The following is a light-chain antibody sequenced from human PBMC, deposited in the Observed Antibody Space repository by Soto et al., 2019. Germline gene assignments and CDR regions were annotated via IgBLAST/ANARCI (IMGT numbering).Light chain of an antibody. Sequence: EIVLTQSPATLSLSPGERATLSCRASQSVSSYLAWYQQKPGQAPRLLIYDASNRATGIPARFSGSGSGTDFTLTISSLEPEDFVVYYCQQRSNWLFGQGTNLEIK. CDR3: QQRSNWL. V-gene: IGKV3-11*01. CDR1: QSVSSY. J-gene: IGKJ2*01. CDR2: DAS.